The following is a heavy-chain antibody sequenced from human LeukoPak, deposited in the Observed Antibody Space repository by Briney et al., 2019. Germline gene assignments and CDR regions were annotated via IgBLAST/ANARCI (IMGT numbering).Heavy chain of an antibody. CDR3: NAGDVFDYDSGSPLDA. CDR2: FDGGTI. V-gene: IGHV3-15*01. CDR1: GFTFNNAW. Sequence: GGSLRLSCAASGFTFNNAWMSWVRQAPGKGLEWVVRFDGGTIEYAAPVKGRFTIPRDDSKDTVYLQMNSLKADDTAVYYCNAGDVFDYDSGSPLDAWGQGTLVTVSS. J-gene: IGHJ5*02. D-gene: IGHD6-19*01.